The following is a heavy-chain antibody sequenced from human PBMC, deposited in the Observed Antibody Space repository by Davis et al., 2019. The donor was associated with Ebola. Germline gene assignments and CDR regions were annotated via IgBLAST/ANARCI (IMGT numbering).Heavy chain of an antibody. CDR1: GGSISSSNW. Sequence: MPGGSLRLSCAVSGGSISSSNWWRWVRQPPGKGLEWFGEIYHSGSTNYNPSLKSRVTISVDKSKNQFSLKLSSVTAADTAVYYCARGGNNDSSGYYPRVGGMDVWGQGTTVTVSS. J-gene: IGHJ6*02. CDR3: ARGGNNDSSGYYPRVGGMDV. D-gene: IGHD3-22*01. CDR2: IYHSGST. V-gene: IGHV4-4*02.